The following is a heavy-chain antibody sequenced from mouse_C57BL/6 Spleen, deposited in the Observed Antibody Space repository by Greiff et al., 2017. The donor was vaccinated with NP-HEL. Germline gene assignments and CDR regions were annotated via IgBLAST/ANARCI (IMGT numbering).Heavy chain of an antibody. CDR1: GYTFTSYW. CDR2: IYPGSGST. Sequence: QVQLQQPGAELVKPGASVKMSCKASGYTFTSYWITWVKQRPGQGLEWIGDIYPGSGSTNYNEKFKSKATLTVDTSSSTAYMQLSSLTSEDSAVYYCARNYYGSGYFDVWGTGTTVTVSS. J-gene: IGHJ1*03. CDR3: ARNYYGSGYFDV. D-gene: IGHD1-1*01. V-gene: IGHV1-55*01.